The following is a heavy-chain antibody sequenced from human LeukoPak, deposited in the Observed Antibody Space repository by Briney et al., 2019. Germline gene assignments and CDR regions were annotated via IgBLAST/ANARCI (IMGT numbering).Heavy chain of an antibody. D-gene: IGHD3-10*01. J-gene: IGHJ4*02. CDR2: ISASGRST. CDR1: GFNFGNNA. Sequence: GGSLRLSCAASGFNFGNNAMSWVRQAPGKGLEWVSGISASGRSTYYADSVKGRFTISRDNARSTLWLQMNSLRAEDTAVYYCAKSLWFGELFSYHDYWGQGNLVTVSS. CDR3: AKSLWFGELFSYHDY. V-gene: IGHV3-23*01.